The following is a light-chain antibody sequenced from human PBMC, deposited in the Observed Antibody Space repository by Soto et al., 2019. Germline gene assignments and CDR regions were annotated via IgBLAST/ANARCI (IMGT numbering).Light chain of an antibody. J-gene: IGKJ5*01. CDR2: GAS. V-gene: IGKV3D-20*02. Sequence: DILMTQSPDSLAVSPRERATLSCRASQSVGTTYLAWYQQRPGQAPRLLIYGASSRATGIPDRFSGSGSGTDFTLTISSLEPGHFAVYYCQQRNDWQVTFGQGTRLEIK. CDR1: QSVGTTY. CDR3: QQRNDWQVT.